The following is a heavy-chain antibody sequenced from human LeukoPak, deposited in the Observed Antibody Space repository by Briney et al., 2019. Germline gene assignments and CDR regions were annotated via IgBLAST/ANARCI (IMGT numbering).Heavy chain of an antibody. Sequence: SETLSLTCTVSGGFISSYYWNWIRQTPGKGLEWIGSIYSSGNTNYNPSLKSRVTISVDTSKNQFSLMLTSVTAADTAVYYCAVIVGAIPYKFDPWGQGTLVTVSS. V-gene: IGHV4-59*12. D-gene: IGHD1-26*01. J-gene: IGHJ5*02. CDR2: IYSSGNT. CDR1: GGFISSYY. CDR3: AVIVGAIPYKFDP.